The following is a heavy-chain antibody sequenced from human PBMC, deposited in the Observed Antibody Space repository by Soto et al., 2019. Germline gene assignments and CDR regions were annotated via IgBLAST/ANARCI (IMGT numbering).Heavy chain of an antibody. V-gene: IGHV4-59*12. Sequence: SETLSLTCTVSGGSISSYYWSWIRQPPGKGLEWIGYIYYSGSTNYNPSLKSRVTISVDTSKNQFSLKLSSVTAADTAVYYCARGSVERRPKSGTRTPSLDYWGQGTLVTVSS. CDR3: ARGSVERRPKSGTRTPSLDY. J-gene: IGHJ4*02. CDR2: IYYSGST. D-gene: IGHD6-13*01. CDR1: GGSISSYY.